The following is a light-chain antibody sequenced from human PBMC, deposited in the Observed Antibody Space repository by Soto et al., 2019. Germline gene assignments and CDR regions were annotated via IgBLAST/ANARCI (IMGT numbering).Light chain of an antibody. CDR3: QQLNSYPLT. Sequence: DIQLTQSPSFLSASVGDKVTITCRASQAISSSLAWYQQNPGKAPKLLIYAASTLQSGVPSRFSGSGSGTEFTLTISSLQPEDFATDSCQQLNSYPLTFVGGAKVEI. CDR2: AAS. V-gene: IGKV1-9*01. J-gene: IGKJ4*01. CDR1: QAISSS.